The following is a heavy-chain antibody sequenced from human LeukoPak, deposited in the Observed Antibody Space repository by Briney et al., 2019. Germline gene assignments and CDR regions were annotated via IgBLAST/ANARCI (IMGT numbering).Heavy chain of an antibody. CDR1: GFTFSSYE. J-gene: IGHJ4*02. Sequence: PGGSLRLSCVASGFTFSSYEMNWVRQAPGKGLEWVSYISSSGLTIYYADSVKGRFTISRDNAKNSLFLQMNSLRAEDTAVYYCASTQRQLWLPPLDYWGQGTLVTVSS. V-gene: IGHV3-48*03. D-gene: IGHD5-18*01. CDR3: ASTQRQLWLPPLDY. CDR2: ISSSGLTI.